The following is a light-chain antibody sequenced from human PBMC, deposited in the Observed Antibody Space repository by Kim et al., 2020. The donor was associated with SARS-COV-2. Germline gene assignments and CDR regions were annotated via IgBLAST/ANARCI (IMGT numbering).Light chain of an antibody. V-gene: IGLV1-40*01. CDR1: SSNIGAGYY. J-gene: IGLJ3*02. Sequence: QSVLTQPPSVSGAPGQRVTISCTGSSSNIGAGYYVHWYQQLPGTTPKLLIYGNTNRPSGVPDRFSGSKSGASASLAITGLQADDEADYYCQTYDFSLSLWVFGGGTQLTVL. CDR3: QTYDFSLSLWV. CDR2: GNT.